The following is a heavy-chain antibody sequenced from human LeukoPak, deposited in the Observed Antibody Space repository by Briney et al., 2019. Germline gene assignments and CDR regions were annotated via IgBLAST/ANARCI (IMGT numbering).Heavy chain of an antibody. D-gene: IGHD1-14*01. Sequence: GGSLRLSCAASGFSFSGYGMHWVRQAPRKGLEWVTFIRYDGSTKSYADSVKGRFTIARDNSKNTLYLQMSSLRAEDTAVYFCAKDYNNGFDYWGQGALVTVSS. J-gene: IGHJ4*02. CDR3: AKDYNNGFDY. V-gene: IGHV3-30*02. CDR2: IRYDGSTK. CDR1: GFSFSGYG.